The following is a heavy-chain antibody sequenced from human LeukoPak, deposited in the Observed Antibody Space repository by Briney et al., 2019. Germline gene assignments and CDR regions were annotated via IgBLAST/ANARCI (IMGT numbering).Heavy chain of an antibody. Sequence: SETLSLTCAVYGGSFSGYYWSWIRQPPGKGPEWIGEINHSGSTNYNPSLKSRVTISVDTSKNQFSLKLSSVTAADTAVYYCARHRRWFGEPHFDYWGQGTLVTVSS. CDR3: ARHRRWFGEPHFDY. D-gene: IGHD3-10*01. V-gene: IGHV4-34*01. CDR1: GGSFSGYY. J-gene: IGHJ4*02. CDR2: INHSGST.